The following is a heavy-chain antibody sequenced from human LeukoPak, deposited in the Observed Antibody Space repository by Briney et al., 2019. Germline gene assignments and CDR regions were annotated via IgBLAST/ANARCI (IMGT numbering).Heavy chain of an antibody. CDR2: IYYTGSP. V-gene: IGHV4-39*01. D-gene: IGHD3-10*01. CDR1: GGSINSSSYY. J-gene: IGHJ5*02. CDR3: ARRGGYYGSGKTYWFDP. Sequence: SETLSLTCTVSGGSINSSSYYWVWIRLPPGKGLEWIGTIYYTGSPYYNPSLKSRVTISIDPSKNQFSLKLSSVTAADTAVYYGARRGGYYGSGKTYWFDPWGQGTLVTVSS.